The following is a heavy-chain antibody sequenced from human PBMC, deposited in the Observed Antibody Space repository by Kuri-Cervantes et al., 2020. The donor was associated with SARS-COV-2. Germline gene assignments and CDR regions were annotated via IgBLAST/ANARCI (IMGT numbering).Heavy chain of an antibody. J-gene: IGHJ5*02. CDR3: AKGGFVVVPAAIPKTRWFDP. V-gene: IGHV3-30*07. Sequence: LSLTCAASGFTFSSYAMHWVRQAPGKGLEWVAVITYDKTNEYYEDSAKGRFTISRDNSKNTLYLQMNSLRAEDTAVYYCAKGGFVVVPAAIPKTRWFDPWGQGTLVTVSS. CDR1: GFTFSSYA. CDR2: ITYDKTNE. D-gene: IGHD2-2*01.